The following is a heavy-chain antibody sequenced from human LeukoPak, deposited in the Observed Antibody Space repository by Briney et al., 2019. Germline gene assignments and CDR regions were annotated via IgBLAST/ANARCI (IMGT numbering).Heavy chain of an antibody. J-gene: IGHJ4*02. V-gene: IGHV3-49*04. CDR2: IRKQDGTT. CDR3: NRWHISGVSYSNV. Sequence: GRSLRLSCTASGFTFGEYSMSWVRQAPGKGLEWVGFIRKQDGTTEYAASVSGRFTISRDESNRIAYLQMNSLKTEDTAVYHCNRWHISGVSYSNVWGQGTLVTVSS. CDR1: GFTFGEYS. D-gene: IGHD2-15*01.